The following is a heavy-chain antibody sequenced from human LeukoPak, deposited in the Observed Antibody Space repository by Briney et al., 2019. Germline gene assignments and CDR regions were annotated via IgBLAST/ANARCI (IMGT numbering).Heavy chain of an antibody. Sequence: PSETLSLTCTVSGGSISSYYWSWIRQPAGKGLEWIGRIYYSGSTNYNPSLKSRVTISVDTSKNQFSLKLSSVTAADTAVYYCARLRITMVRGVDPYYYYGMDVWGQGTTVTVSS. V-gene: IGHV4-59*08. CDR3: ARLRITMVRGVDPYYYYGMDV. D-gene: IGHD3-10*01. CDR1: GGSISSYY. J-gene: IGHJ6*02. CDR2: IYYSGST.